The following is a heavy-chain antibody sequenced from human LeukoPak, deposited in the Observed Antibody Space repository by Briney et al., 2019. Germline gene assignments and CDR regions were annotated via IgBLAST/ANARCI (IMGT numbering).Heavy chain of an antibody. CDR3: ARVKYSSSSALGAFDI. J-gene: IGHJ3*02. CDR2: IYYSGST. D-gene: IGHD6-6*01. V-gene: IGHV4-59*01. CDR1: GGSISSYY. Sequence: PSETLSLTCTVSGGSISSYYWSWIRQPPGKGLEWIGYIYYSGSTNYNPSLKSRVTISVDTSKNQFSLKLSSVTAADTAVYYCARVKYSSSSALGAFDIWGQGTMVTVSS.